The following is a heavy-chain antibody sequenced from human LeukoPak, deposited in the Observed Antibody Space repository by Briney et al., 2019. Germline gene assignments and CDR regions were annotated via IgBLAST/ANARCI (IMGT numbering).Heavy chain of an antibody. CDR3: AKDIRVGAYYGPLDY. CDR2: ISWDGGST. J-gene: IGHJ4*02. Sequence: GGSLRLSCAASGFTFDDYAMHWVRQAPGKGLEWVSLISWDGGSTYYADSVKGRFTISRDNSKNSLYLQMNSLRAEDTALYYCAKDIRVGAYYGPLDYWGQGTLVTVSS. CDR1: GFTFDDYA. D-gene: IGHD1-26*01. V-gene: IGHV3-43D*03.